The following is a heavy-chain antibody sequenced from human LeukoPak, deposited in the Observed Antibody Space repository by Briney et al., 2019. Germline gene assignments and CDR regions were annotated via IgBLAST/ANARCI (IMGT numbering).Heavy chain of an antibody. CDR2: IIPIFDTA. CDR1: GGTFSSYS. V-gene: IGHV1-69*13. D-gene: IGHD6-13*01. Sequence: ASVKVSCKASGGTFSSYSITWVRQAPGQGLEWMGGIIPIFDTANYAQKFQGRVTITADESTSTAYMELSSLRSDDTAVYYCARDKVAAAGLQADDYYYYYMDVWGKGTTVTVSS. J-gene: IGHJ6*03. CDR3: ARDKVAAAGLQADDYYYYYMDV.